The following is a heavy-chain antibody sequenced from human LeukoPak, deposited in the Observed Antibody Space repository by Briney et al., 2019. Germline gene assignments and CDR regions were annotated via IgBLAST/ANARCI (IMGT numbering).Heavy chain of an antibody. D-gene: IGHD5-12*01. J-gene: IGHJ4*02. CDR2: ISRDGTNK. V-gene: IGHV3-30*03. CDR1: GFTFSTYG. CDR3: ATKLDRLATSDY. Sequence: PGRSLRLSCAASGFTFSTYGMHWGRQAPGKGLEWVAVISRDGTNKYYADSVKGRFTISRDNTKDTLYMEMNSLRAEDTAVYTCATKLDRLATSDYWGQGTLVTVSS.